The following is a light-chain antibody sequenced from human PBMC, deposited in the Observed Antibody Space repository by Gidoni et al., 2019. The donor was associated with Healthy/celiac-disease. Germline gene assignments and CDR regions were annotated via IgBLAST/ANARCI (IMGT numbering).Light chain of an antibody. J-gene: IGKJ4*01. V-gene: IGKV1-33*01. Sequence: DIQMTQSPSSLSASVGDRVTITCQASQDISNYLNWYQQKRGKAPKLLIYDASNVETGVPSRFSGSGSGTDFTFNISSLQPEDIATYYCQQYDNLPLTFGGETKVEIK. CDR3: QQYDNLPLT. CDR1: QDISNY. CDR2: DAS.